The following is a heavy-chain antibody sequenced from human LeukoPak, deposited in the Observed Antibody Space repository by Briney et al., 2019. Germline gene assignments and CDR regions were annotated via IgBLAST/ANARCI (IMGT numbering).Heavy chain of an antibody. CDR2: IIPIFGTA. CDR1: GGTFSSYA. J-gene: IGHJ4*02. D-gene: IGHD2-2*01. V-gene: IGHV1-69*13. Sequence: SVKVSCKASGGTFSSYAISWVRQAPGQGLEWMGGIIPIFGTANYAQKFQGRVTITADESTSTAYMELSSLRSEDTAVYYCARDYCSSTSCLFDYWGQGALVTVSS. CDR3: ARDYCSSTSCLFDY.